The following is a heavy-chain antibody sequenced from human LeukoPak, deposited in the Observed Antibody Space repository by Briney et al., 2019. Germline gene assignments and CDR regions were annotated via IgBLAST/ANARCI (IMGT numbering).Heavy chain of an antibody. CDR3: ARDPGYYDSSCQFDY. J-gene: IGHJ4*02. Sequence: AASVKVSCKASGYTFTSYGISWVRQAPGQGLEWMGWISAYNGNTNYAQKLQGRVTMTTDTSTSTAYMELRSLRSDDTAVYYCARDPGYYDSSCQFDYWGQGTLVTVSS. D-gene: IGHD3-22*01. V-gene: IGHV1-18*01. CDR2: ISAYNGNT. CDR1: GYTFTSYG.